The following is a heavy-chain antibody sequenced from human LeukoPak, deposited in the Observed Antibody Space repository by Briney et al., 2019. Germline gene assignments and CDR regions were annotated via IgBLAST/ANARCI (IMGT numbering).Heavy chain of an antibody. CDR3: ARHHIAVGDIS. CDR1: GGSISSHY. Sequence: SETLSLTCSVSGGSISSHYWSWIRQPPGKGLEWIAHMYYSGNTKYNPSLKSRVTISVDASKTQFSLKLSSATAADTAVYYCARHHIAVGDISWGQGTLVTVPS. J-gene: IGHJ5*02. CDR2: MYYSGNT. D-gene: IGHD2-2*01. V-gene: IGHV4-59*08.